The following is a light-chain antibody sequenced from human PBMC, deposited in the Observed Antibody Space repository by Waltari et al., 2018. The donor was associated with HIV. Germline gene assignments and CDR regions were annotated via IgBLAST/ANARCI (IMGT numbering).Light chain of an antibody. J-gene: IGLJ3*02. CDR1: SSPIRSTI. Sequence: QSVLTQLPSASGPPGQRVTISCSGSSSPIRSTIVRWYQQSPGTAPKLLIYSNDQRPSGVPDRFSGSKSGTSASLAISGLQSEDEADYYCAAWDDSLNGWVFGGGTKLTVL. CDR2: SND. CDR3: AAWDDSLNGWV. V-gene: IGLV1-44*01.